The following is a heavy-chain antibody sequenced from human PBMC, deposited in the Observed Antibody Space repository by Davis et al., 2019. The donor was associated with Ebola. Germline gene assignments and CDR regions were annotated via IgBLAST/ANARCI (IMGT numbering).Heavy chain of an antibody. CDR3: AKTYCSGTSCSWEHHYYYYYMDV. CDR2: VRYDGTKQ. J-gene: IGHJ6*03. V-gene: IGHV3-30*02. D-gene: IGHD2-2*01. CDR1: GFTFSRHG. Sequence: PGGSLRLSCAASGFTFSRHGMHWVRQAPGKGLEWVAHVRYDGTKQAYSDSVKGRFTISRDNSKNTLYLQMHSLRADDTAVYYCAKTYCSGTSCSWEHHYYYYYMDVWGKGTSVTVSS.